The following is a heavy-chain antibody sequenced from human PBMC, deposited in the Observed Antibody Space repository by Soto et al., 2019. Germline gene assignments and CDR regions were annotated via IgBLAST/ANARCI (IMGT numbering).Heavy chain of an antibody. CDR1: GYTFTAYY. J-gene: IGHJ4*02. CDR3: AKENFKFDS. D-gene: IGHD1-7*01. V-gene: IGHV1-2*02. CDR2: IDPNSGVT. Sequence: SVKVSCKTSGYTFTAYYLHWVRQAPGQGLEWMGWIDPNSGVTKYAQKFQGRVTMTRDTSISTTYMELSSLTSDDTAMYYCAKENFKFDSWGQGTLVTVSS.